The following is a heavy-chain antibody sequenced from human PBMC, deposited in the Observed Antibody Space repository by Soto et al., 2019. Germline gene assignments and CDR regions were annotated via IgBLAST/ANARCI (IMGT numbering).Heavy chain of an antibody. V-gene: IGHV5-51*01. CDR1: GYSFTSYW. CDR3: ARASAAGKYYYGMDV. Sequence: EVQLVQSGAEVKKPGESLKISCKGSGYSFTSYWIGWVRQMPGKGLEWMGIIYPGDSDTRYSPSFQGQVTISADKSISTAYLQWSSLKAADTAMYYCARASAAGKYYYGMDVWGQGTTVTVSS. J-gene: IGHJ6*02. D-gene: IGHD6-13*01. CDR2: IYPGDSDT.